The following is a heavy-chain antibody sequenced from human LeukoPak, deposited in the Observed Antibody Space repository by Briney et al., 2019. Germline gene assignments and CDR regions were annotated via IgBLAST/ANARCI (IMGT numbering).Heavy chain of an antibody. J-gene: IGHJ6*02. Sequence: GVSLRLSCAASGFTFSSYAMHWVRQAPGKGLEWVAVISYDGSNKYYADSVKGRFTISRDNSKNTLYLQMNSLRAEDTAVYYCARAGITIFGVVIMYYYYGMDVWGQGTTVTVSS. V-gene: IGHV3-30-3*01. CDR2: ISYDGSNK. CDR3: ARAGITIFGVVIMYYYYGMDV. D-gene: IGHD3-3*01. CDR1: GFTFSSYA.